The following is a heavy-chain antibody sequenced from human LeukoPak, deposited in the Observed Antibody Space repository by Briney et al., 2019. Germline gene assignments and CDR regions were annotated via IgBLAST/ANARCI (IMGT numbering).Heavy chain of an antibody. CDR1: GGSISSYY. Sequence: SETLSLTCTVSGGSISSYYWSWIRQPPGKELEWIGYIYYSGSTNYNPSLKSRVTISVDTSKNQFSLKLSSVTAADTAVYYCARGGYDFWSGYQVDWGQGTLVTVSS. V-gene: IGHV4-59*12. CDR2: IYYSGST. CDR3: ARGGYDFWSGYQVD. J-gene: IGHJ4*02. D-gene: IGHD3-3*01.